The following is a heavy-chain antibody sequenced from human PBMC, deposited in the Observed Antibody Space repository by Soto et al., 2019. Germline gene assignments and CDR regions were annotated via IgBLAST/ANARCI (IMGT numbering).Heavy chain of an antibody. CDR2: ISSSSSYI. V-gene: IGHV3-21*01. D-gene: IGHD6-19*01. CDR1: GFTFSSYS. CDR3: ARYRIAVARYYYGMDV. J-gene: IGHJ6*02. Sequence: GGSLRLSCAASGFTFSSYSMNWVRQAPGKGLEWVSSISSSSSYIYYADSVKGRFTISRDNAKNSLYLQMNSLRAEDTAVYYCARYRIAVARYYYGMDVWGQGTTVTVSS.